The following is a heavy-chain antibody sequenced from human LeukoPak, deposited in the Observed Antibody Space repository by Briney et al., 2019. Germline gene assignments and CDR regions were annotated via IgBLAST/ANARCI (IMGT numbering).Heavy chain of an antibody. CDR1: GFTFSSYA. Sequence: GGSLRLSCAASGFTFSSYAMSWVRQAPGKGLEWVSAISGSGGSTYYADSVEGRFTISRDNSKNTLYLQMNSLRAEDTAVYYCAKDGRIVGATEEPYFDYWGQGTLVTVSS. V-gene: IGHV3-23*01. D-gene: IGHD1-26*01. J-gene: IGHJ4*02. CDR3: AKDGRIVGATEEPYFDY. CDR2: ISGSGGST.